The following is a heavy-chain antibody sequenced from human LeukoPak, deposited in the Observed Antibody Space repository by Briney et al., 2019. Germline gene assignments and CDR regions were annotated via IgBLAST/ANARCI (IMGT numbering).Heavy chain of an antibody. Sequence: GGSLRLSCAASGFMFSSYAMSWVRHAPGQGLVWVSRIKGDGISTNYADSVKGRFTISRDIAKNTLYLQMNSLRAEDTGVYYCAKDHYWSIDYWGRGTLVTVSS. D-gene: IGHD3-3*01. CDR2: IKGDGIST. V-gene: IGHV3-74*01. J-gene: IGHJ4*02. CDR1: GFMFSSYA. CDR3: AKDHYWSIDY.